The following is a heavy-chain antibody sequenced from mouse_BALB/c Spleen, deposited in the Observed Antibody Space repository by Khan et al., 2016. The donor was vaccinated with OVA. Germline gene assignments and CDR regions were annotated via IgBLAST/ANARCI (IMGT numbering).Heavy chain of an antibody. CDR3: ARIYGGDFDD. V-gene: IGHV3-2*02. CDR2: ISYSGNT. D-gene: IGHD1-1*01. CDR1: GYSITSDYA. J-gene: IGHJ2*01. Sequence: EVQLVESGPGLVKPSQSLSLTCTVTGYSITSDYAWNWIRQFPGNILEWMGYISYSGNTKYNPSLKSRISITRDTSKNQFFLQLNSVTIEDTATYFCARIYGGDFDDWGQGTTLTVSS.